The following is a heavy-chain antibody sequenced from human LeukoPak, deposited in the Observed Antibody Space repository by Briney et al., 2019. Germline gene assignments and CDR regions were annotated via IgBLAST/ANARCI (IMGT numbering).Heavy chain of an antibody. Sequence: SGTLSLTCTVSGDSISSSSYYWGWIRQPPGNGLEWIGSIYYSGGTYYNPSLKSRVTISVDTSKNQFSLKLSSVTAADTAVYYCARPLNYYYYMDVWGKGTTVTVSS. CDR2: IYYSGGT. CDR1: GDSISSSSYY. CDR3: ARPLNYYYYMDV. V-gene: IGHV4-39*01. J-gene: IGHJ6*03.